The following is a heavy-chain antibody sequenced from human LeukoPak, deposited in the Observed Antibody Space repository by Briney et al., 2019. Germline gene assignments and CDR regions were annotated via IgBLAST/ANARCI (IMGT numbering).Heavy chain of an antibody. CDR2: IKQDGSEK. CDR3: ARYYAEYFQH. CDR1: GFTFSNYA. V-gene: IGHV3-7*01. J-gene: IGHJ1*01. Sequence: PGGSLRLSCAASGFTFSNYAMSWVRQAPGKGLEWVANIKQDGSEKYYVDSVKGRFTISRDNAKNSLYLQMNSLRAEDTAVYYCARYYAEYFQHWGQGTLVTVSS. D-gene: IGHD1-26*01.